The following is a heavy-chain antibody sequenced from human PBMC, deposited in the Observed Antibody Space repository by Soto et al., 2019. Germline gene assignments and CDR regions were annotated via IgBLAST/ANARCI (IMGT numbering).Heavy chain of an antibody. CDR1: GCTFSSYA. CDR2: IIPIFGTA. D-gene: IGHD3-10*01. V-gene: IGHV1-69*06. Sequence: QVQLVQSGAEVKKPGSSVRVSCKASGCTFSSYAISWARQAPGQGLEWMGGIIPIFGTANYAQKFQGRVTITADKSTRTRYMGLSSLRSEDTAVYYSSRGRWFGESRGWFDPWGQGTLVTFSS. J-gene: IGHJ5*02. CDR3: SRGRWFGESRGWFDP.